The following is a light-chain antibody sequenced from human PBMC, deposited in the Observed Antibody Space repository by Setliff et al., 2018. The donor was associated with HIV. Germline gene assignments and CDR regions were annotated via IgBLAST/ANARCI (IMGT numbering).Light chain of an antibody. CDR1: NSNIGAGYD. CDR2: GHV. CDR3: QSYDSSLSAIV. V-gene: IGLV1-40*01. J-gene: IGLJ1*01. Sequence: VLAQPPSVSGAPGQRVTISCTGTNSNIGAGYDVPWYQQLPGTAPKLLIYGHVNRPSGVPDRFSGSMSGTSASLAIPGLQPEDEADYYCQSYDSSLSAIVFAAGTKVTVL.